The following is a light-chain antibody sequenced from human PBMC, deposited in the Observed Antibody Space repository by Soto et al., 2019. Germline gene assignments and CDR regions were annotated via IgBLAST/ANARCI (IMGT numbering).Light chain of an antibody. CDR2: DAS. J-gene: IGKJ1*01. Sequence: EIQMTQSPSTLSASVGDIVTITCRASQSISSWLAWYQQKPGKAPKLLIYDASSLESGVPSRFSGSGSGTEFTLTISSLQPDDFATYYCKQYNSLWKFGQGTKVAIK. CDR3: KQYNSLWK. CDR1: QSISSW. V-gene: IGKV1-5*01.